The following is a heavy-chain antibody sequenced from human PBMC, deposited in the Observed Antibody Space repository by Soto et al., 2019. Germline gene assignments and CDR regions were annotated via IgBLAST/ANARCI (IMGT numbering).Heavy chain of an antibody. CDR1: GFTFSSYG. J-gene: IGHJ4*02. CDR2: ISYDGSNK. V-gene: IGHV3-30*18. D-gene: IGHD3-22*01. CDR3: AKGSSGDSYLIDY. Sequence: GGSLRLSCAASGFTFSSYGMHWVRQAPGKGLEWVAVISYDGSNKYYADSVKGRFTISRDNSKNTLYLQMNSLRAEDTAVYYCAKGSSGDSYLIDYWGQGT.